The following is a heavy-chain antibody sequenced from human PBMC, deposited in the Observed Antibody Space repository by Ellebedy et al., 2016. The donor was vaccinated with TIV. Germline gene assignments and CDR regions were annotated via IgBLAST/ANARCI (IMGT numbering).Heavy chain of an antibody. Sequence: GESLKISCKGSGYTFPNYWIGWVRQMPGKGLEWMWMIYPHDSDTRYSPSFQGQVTISADKSISTAYLQWSSLKASDTAMYYCARHGAVAGWGYYGMDVWGQGTTVTVSS. J-gene: IGHJ6*02. V-gene: IGHV5-51*01. CDR3: ARHGAVAGWGYYGMDV. CDR1: GYTFPNYW. D-gene: IGHD6-19*01. CDR2: IYPHDSDT.